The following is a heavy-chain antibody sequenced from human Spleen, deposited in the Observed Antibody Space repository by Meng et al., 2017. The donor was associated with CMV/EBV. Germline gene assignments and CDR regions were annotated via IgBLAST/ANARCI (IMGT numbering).Heavy chain of an antibody. J-gene: IGHJ3*02. CDR1: GFTFINYS. V-gene: IGHV3-11*01. Sequence: GGSLRLSCAASGFTFINYSKSWIRQAPGKGLEWVSYIVGSGTTIYYADSVKGRFTISRDNAKNSLSLQMNSLRAEDTAVYYCAREVTRGAFDIWGQGTMVTVSS. CDR3: AREVTRGAFDI. D-gene: IGHD3-10*01. CDR2: IVGSGTTI.